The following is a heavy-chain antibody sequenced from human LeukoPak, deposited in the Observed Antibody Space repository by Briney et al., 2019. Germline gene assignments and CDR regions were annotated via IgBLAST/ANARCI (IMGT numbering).Heavy chain of an antibody. V-gene: IGHV3-23*01. CDR2: ISSNGDST. CDR1: GFTFSSHA. D-gene: IGHD2-2*01. Sequence: GGSLRLSCVASGFTFSSHAMGWVRRAPGKGLEWVSAISSNGDSTHYADSVKGRFTISRDNSRNTLYLQMNSPRAEDTAIFYCAKVARTWYCSSTSCPEGDYFDYWGQGALVTVSS. CDR3: AKVARTWYCSSTSCPEGDYFDY. J-gene: IGHJ4*02.